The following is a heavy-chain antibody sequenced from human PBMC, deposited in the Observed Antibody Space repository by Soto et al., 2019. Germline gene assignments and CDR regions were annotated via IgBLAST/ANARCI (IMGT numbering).Heavy chain of an antibody. CDR3: ARGGRVTMIVVVINPSERYFDY. D-gene: IGHD3-22*01. CDR1: GFTFSSYA. CDR2: ISYDGSNK. Sequence: PGGSLRLSCAASGFTFSSYAMHWVRQAPGKGLEWVAVISYDGSNKYYADSVKGRFTISRDNSKNTLYLQMNSLRAEDTAVYYCARGGRVTMIVVVINPSERYFDYWGQGTLVTVSS. J-gene: IGHJ4*02. V-gene: IGHV3-30-3*01.